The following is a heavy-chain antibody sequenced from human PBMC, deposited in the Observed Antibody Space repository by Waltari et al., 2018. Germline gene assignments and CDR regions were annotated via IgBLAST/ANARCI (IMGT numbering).Heavy chain of an antibody. Sequence: EVLLVASGGNLVQPGGSLRLSCAASGLSVSNNYFAWVRQAPGKGLEWVSLIYTGDNTYYADSVKGRFTISKDNSKNALFLQMDTLRPEDTAVYYCARHPLDFWGRGTPVTVSS. J-gene: IGHJ4*02. CDR3: ARHPLDF. V-gene: IGHV3-66*02. CDR1: GLSVSNNY. CDR2: IYTGDNT.